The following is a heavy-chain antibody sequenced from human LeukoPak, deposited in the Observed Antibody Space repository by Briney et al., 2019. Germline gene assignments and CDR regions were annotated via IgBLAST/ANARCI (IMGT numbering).Heavy chain of an antibody. J-gene: IGHJ4*02. CDR2: IIRDGSHT. Sequence: GGSLRLSCAASGFTFTTYWMHWVRQAPGRGLVWVSRIIRDGSHTDYAGSVEGPFTISRDNARNTLYLQMNSLRAEDTAIYYCVRDGDAYNFDYWGQGTLVTVSS. V-gene: IGHV3-74*01. D-gene: IGHD5-24*01. CDR3: VRDGDAYNFDY. CDR1: GFTFTTYW.